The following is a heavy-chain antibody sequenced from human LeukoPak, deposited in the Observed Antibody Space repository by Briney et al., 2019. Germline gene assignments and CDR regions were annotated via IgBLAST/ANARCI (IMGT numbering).Heavy chain of an antibody. Sequence: GGSLRLSCVGSGFRFDDYGMHWVRQAPGKGLEWVAGISWNSVTTEYGDSVKGRFTISRDNARNSLFLQMHSLTVEDTALYYCAKSGPDTTMLHGFDKWGQGTLVAVSS. J-gene: IGHJ4*02. CDR2: ISWNSVTT. V-gene: IGHV3-9*01. D-gene: IGHD3-10*01. CDR1: GFRFDDYG. CDR3: AKSGPDTTMLHGFDK.